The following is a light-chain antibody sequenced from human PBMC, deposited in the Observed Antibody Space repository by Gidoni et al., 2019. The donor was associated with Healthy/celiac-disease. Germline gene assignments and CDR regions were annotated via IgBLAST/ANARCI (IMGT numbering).Light chain of an antibody. CDR1: QSVSSSY. V-gene: IGKV3-20*01. CDR3: QQYGSSPPFT. CDR2: GAS. Sequence: EIVLTQSSGTLSLSPGERATLSCRASQSVSSSYLAWYQQKPGQAPRLLIYGASSRATGIPDMCSGSGSGTDFTLTISRLEPEDFAVYYCQQYGSSPPFTFGPGTKVDIK. J-gene: IGKJ3*01.